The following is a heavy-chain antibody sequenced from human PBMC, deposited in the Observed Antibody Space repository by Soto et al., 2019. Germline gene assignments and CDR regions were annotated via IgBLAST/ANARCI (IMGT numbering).Heavy chain of an antibody. CDR2: ISASGDST. Sequence: GSLRLSCAASGITFSGYAMSWVRQAPGKGLEWVSSISASGDSTYYADFVKGRFTISRDNSKNTLFLQLNILGLDDTAVYFCVEPGAYWTRWGQGTLVTVSS. CDR1: GITFSGYA. CDR3: VEPGAYWTR. V-gene: IGHV3-23*01. D-gene: IGHD1-1*01. J-gene: IGHJ4*02.